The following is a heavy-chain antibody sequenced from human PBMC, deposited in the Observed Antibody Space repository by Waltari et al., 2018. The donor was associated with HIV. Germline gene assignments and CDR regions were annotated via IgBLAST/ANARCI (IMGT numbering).Heavy chain of an antibody. Sequence: QITLKESGPTLVKPTQPLTLTCPFSGFSLSTSGVGVGWIRQPPGKALEWLALIYWNDDKRYSPSLKSRLTITKDTSKNQVVLTMTNMDPVDTATYYCAHRKTITAQQYSSGEVSFDYWGQGTLVTVSS. J-gene: IGHJ4*02. CDR1: GFSLSTSGVG. V-gene: IGHV2-5*01. CDR2: IYWNDDK. CDR3: AHRKTITAQQYSSGEVSFDY. D-gene: IGHD2-15*01.